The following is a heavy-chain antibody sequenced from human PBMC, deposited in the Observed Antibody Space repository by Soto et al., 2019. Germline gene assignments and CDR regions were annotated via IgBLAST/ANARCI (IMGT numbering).Heavy chain of an antibody. J-gene: IGHJ6*02. V-gene: IGHV3-23*01. CDR2: ISGTSGSS. CDR1: GCHFRSYA. Sequence: GFHRDPKGASGCHFRSYAMSWVRQDQGKGLEWVSVISGTSGSSYYADSVKGRFTISRDNSMNTLYPQMNSLRAEDTAVYYCAKDRSYCSSTSCYLSGMDVWGQGTTVTVSS. D-gene: IGHD2-2*01. CDR3: AKDRSYCSSTSCYLSGMDV.